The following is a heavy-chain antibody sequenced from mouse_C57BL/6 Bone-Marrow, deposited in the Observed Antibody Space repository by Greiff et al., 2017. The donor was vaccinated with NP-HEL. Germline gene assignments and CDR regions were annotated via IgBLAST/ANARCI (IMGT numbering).Heavy chain of an antibody. J-gene: IGHJ2*01. CDR3: ARYPYFDY. V-gene: IGHV1-42*01. Sequence: VHVKQSGPELVKPGASVKISCKASGYSFTGYYMNWVKQSPEKSLEWIGEINPSTGGTTYNQKFKAKATLTVDKSSSTAYMQLKSLTSEDSAVYYCARYPYFDYWGQGTTLTVSS. CDR2: INPSTGGT. CDR1: GYSFTGYY.